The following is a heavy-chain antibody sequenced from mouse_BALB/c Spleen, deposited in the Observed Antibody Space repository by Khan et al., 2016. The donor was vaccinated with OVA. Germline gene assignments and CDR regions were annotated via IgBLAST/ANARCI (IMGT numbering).Heavy chain of an antibody. CDR3: TKFDGIFYAMDY. V-gene: IGHV2-3*01. CDR1: GFSLTSYG. J-gene: IGHJ4*01. Sequence: QVQLKESGPDLVAPSQSLSITCTVSGFSLTSYGVNWVRQPPGKGLEWLGVIWGDGNTNYHSAFISRLIISKDNSKSKVFLKLNSLQTDDTTTYYCTKFDGIFYAMDYWGQGTTVTVSS. CDR2: IWGDGNT. D-gene: IGHD2-3*01.